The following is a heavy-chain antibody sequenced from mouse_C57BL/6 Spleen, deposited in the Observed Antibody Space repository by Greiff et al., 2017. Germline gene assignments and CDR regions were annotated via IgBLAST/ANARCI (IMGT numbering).Heavy chain of an antibody. J-gene: IGHJ4*01. D-gene: IGHD6-1*01. V-gene: IGHV2-2*01. CDR3: ARNGSYSYAIDY. CDR2: IWSGGST. Sequence: QVQLKESGPGLVQPSQSLSITCTVTGFSLTSYGVHWVRQSPGKGLEWLGVIWSGGSTDYNAAFITRLSIGKNTSKSQIFFKMNKLQAADTSIYYSARNGSYSYAIDYWGQGTSVTVSS. CDR1: GFSLTSYG.